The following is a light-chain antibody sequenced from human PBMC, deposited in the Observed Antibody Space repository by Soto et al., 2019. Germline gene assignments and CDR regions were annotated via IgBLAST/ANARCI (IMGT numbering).Light chain of an antibody. V-gene: IGKV1-39*01. CDR1: QSISSY. CDR3: T. Sequence: DIQMTQSPSSLSASVGDRVTITCRASQSISSYLNWYQQKPGKAPKLLIYAASSLQSGVPSRFSGSGSGTEFTLTISSLQPEDFATYRDTFGQGTKVDI. J-gene: IGKJ1*01. CDR2: AAS.